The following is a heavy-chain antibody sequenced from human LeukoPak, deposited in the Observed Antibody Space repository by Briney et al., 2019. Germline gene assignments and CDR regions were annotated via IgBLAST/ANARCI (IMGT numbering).Heavy chain of an antibody. CDR1: GYTSTSYY. D-gene: IGHD5-24*01. J-gene: IGHJ4*02. CDR2: INPSGGST. Sequence: GASVKVSCKASGYTSTSYYMHWVRQAPGQGLEWMGMINPSGGSTSYAQKFQGRVTMTRDTSTSTVYMELSSLRSEDTAVYYCARGLIEMATIKVFDYWGQGTLVTVSS. CDR3: ARGLIEMATIKVFDY. V-gene: IGHV1-46*01.